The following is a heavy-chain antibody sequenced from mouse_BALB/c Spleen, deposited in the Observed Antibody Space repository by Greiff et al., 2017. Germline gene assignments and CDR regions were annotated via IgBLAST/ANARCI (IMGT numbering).Heavy chain of an antibody. CDR1: GFNIKDYY. D-gene: IGHD1-1*01. CDR3: ARIYGSSYGAMDY. J-gene: IGHJ4*01. CDR2: IDPENGNT. V-gene: IGHV14-1*02. Sequence: EVKLMESGAELVRPGALVKLSCKASGFNIKDYYMHWVKQRPEQGLEWIGWIDPENGNTIYDPKFQGKASITADTSSNTAYLQLSSLTSEDTAVYYCARIYGSSYGAMDYWGQGTSVTVSS.